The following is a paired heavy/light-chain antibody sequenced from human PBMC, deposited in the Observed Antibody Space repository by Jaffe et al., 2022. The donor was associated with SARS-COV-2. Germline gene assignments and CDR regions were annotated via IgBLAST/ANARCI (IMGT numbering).Light chain of an antibody. V-gene: IGLV3-1*01. J-gene: IGLJ2*01. CDR3: QAWDSITVV. CDR1: KLGDKY. CDR2: QDT. Sequence: SYDLTQPPSVSVSPGQTASITCSGDKLGDKYACWYQQKPGQSPVLVIYQDTKRPSGIPERFSGSNSGNTATLTISGTQAMDEADYYCQAWDSITVVFGGGTKLTVL.
Heavy chain of an antibody. CDR3: TTERLGGHDS. CDR2: IKSKTEGGAT. D-gene: IGHD3-16*01. V-gene: IGHV3-15*01. CDR1: RFTFNNAW. Sequence: EVQLVESGGGLVKPGGSLRLSCAASRFTFNNAWMSWVRQAPGKGLEWIGRIKSKTEGGATDYAAPVKGRFTISRDDSKTTLYLQMNSLKTEDTAVYFCTTERLGGHDSWGQGTLVLVSS. J-gene: IGHJ5*01.